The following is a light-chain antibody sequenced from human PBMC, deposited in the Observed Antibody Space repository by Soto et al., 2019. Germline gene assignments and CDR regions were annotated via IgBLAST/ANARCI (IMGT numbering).Light chain of an antibody. V-gene: IGLV2-14*03. Sequence: QSVLTQPASVSGSPGQSITISCTGTNSDVGGYNYVSWYQQHPGKAPKLLIYDVSSRPSGLSNRFSGSKSGNTASLIISGLQAEEEADYYCISYTDRQSYLFGTGTRSPS. J-gene: IGLJ1*01. CDR1: NSDVGGYNY. CDR2: DVS. CDR3: ISYTDRQSYL.